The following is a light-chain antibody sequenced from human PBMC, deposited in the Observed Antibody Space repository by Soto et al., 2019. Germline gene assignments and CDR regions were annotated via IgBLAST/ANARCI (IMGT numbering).Light chain of an antibody. CDR2: GAS. V-gene: IGKV3-20*01. Sequence: EIVLNQSPATLSVSRGERATLSCRASQSVSSRYLAWYQQKPGQAPRLLIYGASSRATGIPDRFSGSGSGTDFTIIISRLQTEDALVYYCQQYDNSTWTFGQGTKVDNK. CDR1: QSVSSRY. J-gene: IGKJ1*01. CDR3: QQYDNSTWT.